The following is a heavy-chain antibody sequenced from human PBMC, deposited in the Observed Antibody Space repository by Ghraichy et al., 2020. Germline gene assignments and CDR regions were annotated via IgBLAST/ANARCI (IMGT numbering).Heavy chain of an antibody. V-gene: IGHV4-4*02. CDR2: ICHCGNT. J-gene: IGHJ5*02. Sequence: SETLSLTCAVSGVSISNTNWWSWIRQPPGKGLEWIGEICHCGNTNYNPSLKSRVTILLDKSKNEFSLEMTSVTAADTAIYYCVRNGDSSGWGNWFDPWGYGTLVTVSP. CDR1: GVSISNTNW. D-gene: IGHD6-19*01. CDR3: VRNGDSSGWGNWFDP.